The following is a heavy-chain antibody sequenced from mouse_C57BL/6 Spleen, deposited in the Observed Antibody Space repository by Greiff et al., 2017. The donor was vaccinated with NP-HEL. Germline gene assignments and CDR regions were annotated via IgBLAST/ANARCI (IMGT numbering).Heavy chain of an antibody. CDR2: IDPSDSYT. CDR3: ARRSAYYLYY. Sequence: VQLQQPGAELVMPGASVKLSCKASGYTFTSYWMHWVKQRPGQGLEWIGEIDPSDSYTNYNQKFKGKSTLTVDKSSSTAYMQLSSLTSEDSPVSYCARRSAYYLYYWGQGTTLTVSS. J-gene: IGHJ2*01. V-gene: IGHV1-69*01. CDR1: GYTFTSYW. D-gene: IGHD2-10*01.